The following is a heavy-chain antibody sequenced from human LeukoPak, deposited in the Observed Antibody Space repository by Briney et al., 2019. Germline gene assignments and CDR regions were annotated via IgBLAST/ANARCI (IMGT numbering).Heavy chain of an antibody. D-gene: IGHD1-26*01. CDR3: ATVGGSYSDY. CDR2: VDPEDGET. Sequence: ASVKISCKVSGYTFTDYYMHWVQQAPGKGLEWMGLVDPEDGETIYAEKFQGRVTITADTYTDTAYMELSSLRSEDTAVYYCATVGGSYSDYWGQGTLVTVSS. J-gene: IGHJ4*02. CDR1: GYTFTDYY. V-gene: IGHV1-69-2*01.